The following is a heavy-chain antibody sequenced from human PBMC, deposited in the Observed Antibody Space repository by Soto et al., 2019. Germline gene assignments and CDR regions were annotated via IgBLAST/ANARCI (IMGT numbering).Heavy chain of an antibody. CDR2: INSDGSST. CDR1: GFTFSSYW. D-gene: IGHD3-22*01. CDR3: ARYRGWDFYDSSGYYFDAFDI. J-gene: IGHJ3*02. V-gene: IGHV3-74*01. Sequence: GGSLRLSCAASGFTFSSYWMHWVRQAPEKGLVWVSRINSDGSSTSYADSVKGRFTISRDNAKNTLYQQKNSLRAEDTAVYYCARYRGWDFYDSSGYYFDAFDIWGQGTMVTVSS.